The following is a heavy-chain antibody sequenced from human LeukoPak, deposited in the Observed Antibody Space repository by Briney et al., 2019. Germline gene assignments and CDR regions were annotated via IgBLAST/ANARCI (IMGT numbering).Heavy chain of an antibody. V-gene: IGHV1-18*01. CDR2: ISAYNGNT. CDR1: GYTLTSYG. Sequence: ASVKVSCKASGYTLTSYGISWVRQAPGQGLEWMGWISAYNGNTNYAQKLQGRVTMTTDTSTSTAYMELRSLRSDDTAVYYCARDSVAQGAFDYWGQGTLVTVSS. CDR3: ARDSVAQGAFDY. J-gene: IGHJ4*02. D-gene: IGHD3-16*01.